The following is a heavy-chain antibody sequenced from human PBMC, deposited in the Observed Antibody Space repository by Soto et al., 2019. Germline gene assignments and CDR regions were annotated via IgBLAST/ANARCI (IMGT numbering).Heavy chain of an antibody. CDR2: IIPIFGTA. CDR3: ASGELEPPADWFDP. Sequence: QVQLVQSGAEVKKPGSSVKVSCKASGGTFSSYAISWVRQAPGQGLEWMGGIIPIFGTANYAKKFQGRVTITADESTSTAYMERISLRSEDTAVYYCASGELEPPADWFDPWGQGTLVTVSS. J-gene: IGHJ5*02. CDR1: GGTFSSYA. D-gene: IGHD1-1*01. V-gene: IGHV1-69*12.